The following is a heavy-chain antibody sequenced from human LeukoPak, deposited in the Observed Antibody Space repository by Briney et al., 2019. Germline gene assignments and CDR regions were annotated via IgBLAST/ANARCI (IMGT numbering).Heavy chain of an antibody. Sequence: PGGSLRLSCAAPGFFFDDYAMHWVRQAPGKGLESVSLISWDGGSTYYADSVEGRFTISRDNSKDSLYLHMNSLQVEDTALYYCAKSGHGDIRVFDYWGQGTLVTVSS. CDR2: ISWDGGST. CDR3: AKSGHGDIRVFDY. CDR1: GFFFDDYA. V-gene: IGHV3-43D*03. D-gene: IGHD4-17*01. J-gene: IGHJ4*02.